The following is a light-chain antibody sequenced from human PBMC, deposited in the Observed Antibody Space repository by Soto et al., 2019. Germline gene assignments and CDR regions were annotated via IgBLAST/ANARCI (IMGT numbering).Light chain of an antibody. CDR2: DVT. CDR3: SSYTSSSSYV. CDR1: SSDVGGYKY. V-gene: IGLV2-14*01. J-gene: IGLJ1*01. Sequence: QSALTQPASVSGSPGQSITISCTGTSSDVGGYKYVSWYQQHPDKAPKLIIYDVTNRPSGISNRFSGSKSGNTASLTISGLQAEDEADYDSSSYTSSSSYVFGTGTELTLL.